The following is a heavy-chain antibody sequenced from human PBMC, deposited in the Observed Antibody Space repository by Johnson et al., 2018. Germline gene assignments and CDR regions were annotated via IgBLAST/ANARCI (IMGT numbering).Heavy chain of an antibody. CDR1: GYTFTSYY. CDR3: VRRGSWVRFDP. D-gene: IGHD1-26*01. J-gene: IGHJ5*02. CDR2: INPSGGST. Sequence: QVQLVQSGAEVKKPGASVKVSCKASGYTFTSYYMHWVRQAPGQGLEWMGIINPSGGSTSYAQKCQGRVTMTRETSTGTVYMELSSRRSAGTAVYSCVRRGSWVRFDPGGQGTLVTVSS. V-gene: IGHV1-46*01.